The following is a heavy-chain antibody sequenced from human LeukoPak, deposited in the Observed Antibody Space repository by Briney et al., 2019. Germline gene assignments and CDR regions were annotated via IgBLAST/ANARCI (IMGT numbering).Heavy chain of an antibody. CDR2: ISAYNGNT. CDR1: GYTFTSYG. D-gene: IGHD6-13*01. Sequence: ASVKVSCKASGYTFTSYGISWVRQAPGQGLEWMGWISAYNGNTNYAQKLQGRVTMTTDTSASTAYMELRSLRSDDTAVYYCARYSSSWFTVPYYYYGMDVWGQGTTVTVSS. J-gene: IGHJ6*02. CDR3: ARYSSSWFTVPYYYYGMDV. V-gene: IGHV1-18*01.